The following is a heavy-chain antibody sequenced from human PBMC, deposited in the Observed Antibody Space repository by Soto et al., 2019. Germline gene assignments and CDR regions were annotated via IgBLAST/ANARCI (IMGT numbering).Heavy chain of an antibody. CDR2: IYYRGNA. V-gene: IGHV4-39*01. Sequence: KASETLSLTCSVSDDSINSDKYYWGWIRQPPGKGLEWIGSIYYRGNAYYNPSLQTRVTISLDKSRSQFSLKLNSVTAADSAVYFCARLGGLATISYYFDFWGRGALVTVSS. D-gene: IGHD3-16*01. CDR3: ARLGGLATISYYFDF. CDR1: DDSINSDKYY. J-gene: IGHJ4*02.